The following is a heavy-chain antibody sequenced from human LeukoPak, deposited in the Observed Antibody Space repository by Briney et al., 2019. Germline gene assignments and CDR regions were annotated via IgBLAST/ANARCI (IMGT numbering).Heavy chain of an antibody. CDR1: GFHVITYY. J-gene: IGHJ5*02. V-gene: IGHV3-53*01. CDR3: AKDDNYIRFLS. CDR2: IYSDFRT. Sequence: GGSLRLSCAASGFHVITYYMNWFRQAPGKGLEWASVIYSDFRTYYADSVKGRFIISKDTSKNTLYLQMNNLRAEDTAVYYCAKDDNYIRFLSWGQGTLVTVSS. D-gene: IGHD3-16*01.